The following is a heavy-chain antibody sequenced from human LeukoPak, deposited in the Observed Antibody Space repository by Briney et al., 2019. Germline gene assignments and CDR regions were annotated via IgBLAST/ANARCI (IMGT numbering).Heavy chain of an antibody. CDR1: GFTVSSNY. J-gene: IGHJ4*02. D-gene: IGHD5/OR15-5a*01. CDR3: ARRDRVWTFDY. CDR2: IYSGGST. V-gene: IGHV3-66*02. Sequence: GGSLRLSCAASGFTVSSNYMSWVRQAPGKGLEWVSVIYSGGSTYYADSVKGRFTISRDNSKNTLYLQMSSLRAEDTAVYYCARRDRVWTFDYWGQGTLVTVSS.